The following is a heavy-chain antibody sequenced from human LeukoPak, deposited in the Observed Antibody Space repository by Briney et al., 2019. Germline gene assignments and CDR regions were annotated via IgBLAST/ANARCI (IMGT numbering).Heavy chain of an antibody. V-gene: IGHV3-23*01. CDR3: AMALDY. J-gene: IGHJ4*02. Sequence: PGGSLRLSCAASGFTFSNYLMNWVRQAPGKGLEWVSGISHSGSSIYYADSVKGRFTISRDNSKNTLYLQMDRLRVEDTAVYYCAMALDYWGQGTLVTVSS. CDR1: GFTFSNYL. CDR2: ISHSGSSI.